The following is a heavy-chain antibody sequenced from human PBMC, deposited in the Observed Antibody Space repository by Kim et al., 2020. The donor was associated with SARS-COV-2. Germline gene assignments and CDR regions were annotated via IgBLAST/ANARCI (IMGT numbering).Heavy chain of an antibody. CDR3: ASSLAVADTRNFDF. Sequence: VGSLKGRFTISRDNAKNSLYLQMNSLRADDTAVYYCASSLAVADTRNFDFWGQGTLVTVSS. J-gene: IGHJ4*02. V-gene: IGHV3-7*03. D-gene: IGHD6-19*01.